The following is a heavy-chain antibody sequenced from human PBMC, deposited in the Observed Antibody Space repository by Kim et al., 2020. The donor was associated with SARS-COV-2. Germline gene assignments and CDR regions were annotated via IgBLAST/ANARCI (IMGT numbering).Heavy chain of an antibody. D-gene: IGHD3-9*01. V-gene: IGHV1-69*13. CDR3: ARGVHYDILTGYYISGYYFDY. CDR2: IIPIFGTA. CDR1: GGTFSSYA. J-gene: IGHJ4*02. Sequence: SVKVSCKASGGTFSSYAISWVRQAPGQGLEWMGGIIPIFGTANYAQKFQGRVTITADESTSTAYMELSSLRSEDTAVYYCARGVHYDILTGYYISGYYFDYWGQGTLVTVSS.